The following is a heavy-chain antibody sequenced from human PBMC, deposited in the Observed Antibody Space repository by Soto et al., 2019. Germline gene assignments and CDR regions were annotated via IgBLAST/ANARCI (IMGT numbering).Heavy chain of an antibody. J-gene: IGHJ4*02. V-gene: IGHV1-2*02. CDR2: ISPKSGGT. CDR3: ARPPGYISDWYYFDL. Sequence: ASVKVSCKASGYTFTGYYMHWVRQAPGQGFEWMGRISPKSGGTNYAQKFEGRVTMIWDTSLKTAYMELSSLISEDTAVYYCARPPGYISDWYYFDLWGQGTLVTVSS. CDR1: GYTFTGYY. D-gene: IGHD3-9*01.